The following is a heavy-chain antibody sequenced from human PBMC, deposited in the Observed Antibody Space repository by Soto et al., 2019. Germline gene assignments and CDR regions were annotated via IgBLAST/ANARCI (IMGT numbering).Heavy chain of an antibody. J-gene: IGHJ6*02. CDR1: GYTFTSYG. CDR3: AGPGPRYYVFWSVFYLPPPLVDYYGMDV. D-gene: IGHD3-3*01. CDR2: ISAYNGNT. V-gene: IGHV1-18*01. Sequence: ASVKVSCKASGYTFTSYGISWVRQAPGQGLEWMGWISAYNGNTNYAQKLQGRVTMTTDTSTSTAYMELRSLRSDDTAVYYCAGPGPRYYVFWSVFYLPPPLVDYYGMDVWGQGTTVTVSS.